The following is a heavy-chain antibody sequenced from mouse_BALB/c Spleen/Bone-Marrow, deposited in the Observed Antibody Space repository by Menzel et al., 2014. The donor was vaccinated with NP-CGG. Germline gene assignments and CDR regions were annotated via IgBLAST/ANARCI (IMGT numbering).Heavy chain of an antibody. V-gene: IGHV1-61*01. CDR1: GYSFITYW. CDR3: ARGHYSMDY. J-gene: IGHJ4*01. Sequence: QVQLKESGAELVRPGASVKLSCKASGYSFITYWMNWLKQRPGEGLEWIGMIHPSDSETRLNQKFNDKATLTLDESSSIVYMQLSSPTSEDSAVYYCARGHYSMDYWGQGTSVIVSS. CDR2: IHPSDSET.